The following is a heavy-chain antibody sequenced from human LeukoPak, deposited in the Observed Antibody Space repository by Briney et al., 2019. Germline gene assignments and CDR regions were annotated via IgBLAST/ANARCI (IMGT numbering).Heavy chain of an antibody. V-gene: IGHV1-69*05. D-gene: IGHD4-17*01. J-gene: IGHJ4*02. Sequence: ASVKVSCKASGGTFSSYAISWVRQAPGQGLEWMGGIIPVFGTANYAQKFQGRVTMTRDTSTSTVYMELSSLRSEDTAVYYCATNPVTTKYFDYWGQGTLVTVSS. CDR1: GGTFSSYA. CDR3: ATNPVTTKYFDY. CDR2: IIPVFGTA.